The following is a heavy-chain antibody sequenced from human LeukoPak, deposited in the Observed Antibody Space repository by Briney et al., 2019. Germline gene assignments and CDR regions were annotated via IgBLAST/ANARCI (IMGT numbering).Heavy chain of an antibody. CDR3: ARGAVAGTGYYYYYGMDV. V-gene: IGHV6-1*01. J-gene: IGHJ6*02. CDR1: GDSVSSNSAA. Sequence: SQTLSLTCAISGDSVSSNSAAWNWIRQSPSRGLEWLGRTYYRSKWYNDYAVSVKSRITINPDTSKNQFSLQLNSVTPEDTAVYYCARGAVAGTGYYYYYGMDVWGQGTTVTVSS. CDR2: TYYRSKWYN. D-gene: IGHD6-19*01.